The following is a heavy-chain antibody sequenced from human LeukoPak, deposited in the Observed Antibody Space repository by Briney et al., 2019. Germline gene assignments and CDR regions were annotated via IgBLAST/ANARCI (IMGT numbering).Heavy chain of an antibody. Sequence: PSETPSLTCSVSGGSINNRNYYWGWVRQPPGKELEWIGHIYFGGSTFYNPSLKSRLTMSIDTSKDQFSLNINSVAAADTAVYYCARLPVYFGKGYFDSWGRGTLVTVSS. J-gene: IGHJ4*02. D-gene: IGHD1-14*01. CDR2: IYFGGST. CDR1: GGSINNRNYY. V-gene: IGHV4-39*01. CDR3: ARLPVYFGKGYFDS.